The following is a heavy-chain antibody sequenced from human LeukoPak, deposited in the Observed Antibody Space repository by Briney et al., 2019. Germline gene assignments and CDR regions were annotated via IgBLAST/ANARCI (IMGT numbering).Heavy chain of an antibody. CDR1: GGSFSDYY. D-gene: IGHD6-6*01. CDR3: ASISAGGGSSDY. Sequence: SETLSLTCAVYGGSFSDYYWSWIRQPPGKGLEWIGEINHSGSTNYNPSLKSRVTISVDTSKNQFSLKLSSVTAADTAVYYCASISAGGGSSDYWGQGTLVTVSS. J-gene: IGHJ4*02. V-gene: IGHV4-34*01. CDR2: INHSGST.